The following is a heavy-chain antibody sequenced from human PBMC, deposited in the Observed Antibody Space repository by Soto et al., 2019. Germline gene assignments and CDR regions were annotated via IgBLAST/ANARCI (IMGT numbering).Heavy chain of an antibody. CDR2: IHSTGIT. CDR3: VTPTSASGSPYQQYYYHGVDV. Sequence: QLQLQESGPGLVRPSETLSLTCSVSGDSISSHDYYWGWIRQPPGKGLEYIGSIHSTGITYYMPSPESRVTVSVDTAKRQFSLRLNSVTAADTAVYYCVTPTSASGSPYQQYYYHGVDVWGHGTTVIVSS. CDR1: GDSISSHDYY. J-gene: IGHJ6*02. D-gene: IGHD3-10*01. V-gene: IGHV4-39*01.